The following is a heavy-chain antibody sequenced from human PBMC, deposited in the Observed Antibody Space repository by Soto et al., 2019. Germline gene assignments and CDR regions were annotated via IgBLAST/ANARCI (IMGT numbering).Heavy chain of an antibody. CDR3: ARDVELYSSSSSYYYYYMDV. Sequence: GGSLRLSCAASGFTFSSYGMHWVRQAPGKGLEWVAVIWYDGSNKYYADSVKGRFTISRDNSKNTLYLQMNSLRAEDTAVYYCARDVELYSSSSSYYYYYMDVWGKGTTVTVSS. V-gene: IGHV3-33*01. CDR1: GFTFSSYG. J-gene: IGHJ6*03. CDR2: IWYDGSNK. D-gene: IGHD6-6*01.